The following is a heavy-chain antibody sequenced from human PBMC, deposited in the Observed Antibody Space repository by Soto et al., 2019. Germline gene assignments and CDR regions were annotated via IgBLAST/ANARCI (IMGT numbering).Heavy chain of an antibody. D-gene: IGHD1-7*01. CDR1: GFTFSSYA. CDR3: AKEDWNYRGPGKFDY. V-gene: IGHV3-23*01. J-gene: IGHJ4*02. CDR2: ISGSGGST. Sequence: PGGSLRLSCAASGFTFSSYAMSWVRQAPGKGLEWVSAISGSGGSTYYADSVKGRFTISRDNSKNTLYLQMNSLRAEDTAVYYYAKEDWNYRGPGKFDYWGQGTLVTVSS.